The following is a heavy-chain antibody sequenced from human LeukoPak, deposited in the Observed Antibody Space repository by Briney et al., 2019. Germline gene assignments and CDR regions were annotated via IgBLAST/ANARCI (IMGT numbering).Heavy chain of an antibody. V-gene: IGHV3-23*01. Sequence: GGSLRLSCSASGFTFSSYAMSWVRQAPGKGLEWVSGISGSGGSTYYADSVKGRFTISRDNSKNTLYLQMNSLRAEDTAVYYCARDHKHVLRYFDWPRFDYWGQGTLVTVSS. CDR3: ARDHKHVLRYFDWPRFDY. CDR1: GFTFSSYA. CDR2: ISGSGGST. D-gene: IGHD3-9*01. J-gene: IGHJ4*02.